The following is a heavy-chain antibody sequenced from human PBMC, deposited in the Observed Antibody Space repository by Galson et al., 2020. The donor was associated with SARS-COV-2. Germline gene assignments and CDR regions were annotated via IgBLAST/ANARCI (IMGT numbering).Heavy chain of an antibody. J-gene: IGHJ6*02. Sequence: GGSLRLSCVASGFTFRGNYINWVRQAPGRGLEWLSVIYSGGKAYYSDAVKGRFVISRDNSNNTVYLQMNSLRVDDTAVYYCASDMEGYCDGTGCNSADGLDVWGRGTAVIVS. CDR2: IYSGGKA. CDR3: ASDMEGYCDGTGCNSADGLDV. V-gene: IGHV3-53*01. CDR1: GFTFRGNY. D-gene: IGHD6-19*01.